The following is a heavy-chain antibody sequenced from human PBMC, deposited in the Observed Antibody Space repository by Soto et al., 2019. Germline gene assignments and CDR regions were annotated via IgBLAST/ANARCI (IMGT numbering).Heavy chain of an antibody. CDR2: ISSSGSTI. J-gene: IGHJ4*02. CDR3: ARSHQPWPYSGYDSLGTWVDY. CDR1: GFTFSDYY. D-gene: IGHD5-12*01. Sequence: QVQLVESGGGLVKPGGSLRLSCAASGFTFSDYYMSWIRQAPGKGLEWVSYISSSGSTIYYADSVKGRFTISRDNAKNSLYLQMNSLRAEDTAVYYCARSHQPWPYSGYDSLGTWVDYWGQGTLVTVSS. V-gene: IGHV3-11*01.